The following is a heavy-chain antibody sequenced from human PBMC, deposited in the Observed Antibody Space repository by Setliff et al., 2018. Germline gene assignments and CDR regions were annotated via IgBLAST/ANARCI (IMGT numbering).Heavy chain of an antibody. CDR3: ARSRDDYSLWDS. D-gene: IGHD4-4*01. J-gene: IGHJ4*02. Sequence: GGSLRLSCAASGFTFSSYWMHWVRQTPGKGLVWVSRMRSDVSTTDYADSVRVRFTIARDNAKNTLFLQMNGLRAEDTDVYYCARSRDDYSLWDSWGQGTLVTVSS. V-gene: IGHV3-74*01. CDR1: GFTFSSYW. CDR2: MRSDVSTT.